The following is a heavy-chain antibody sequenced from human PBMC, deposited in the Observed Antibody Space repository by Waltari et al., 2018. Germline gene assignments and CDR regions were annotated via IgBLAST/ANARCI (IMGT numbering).Heavy chain of an antibody. CDR3: TRGLMTDYFDY. CDR1: GFTFDTYS. Sequence: QVQLVESGGGVVQPGRSLRLSWAVPGFTFDTYSLHWVRQAPGEGPEWVAVTSSDGSSNFYSDSVKGRFTISRDNSRNTVYLQMNSLRPEDTAVYYCTRGLMTDYFDYWGQGTLVTVSS. J-gene: IGHJ4*02. CDR2: TSSDGSSN. D-gene: IGHD2-21*02. V-gene: IGHV3-30*01.